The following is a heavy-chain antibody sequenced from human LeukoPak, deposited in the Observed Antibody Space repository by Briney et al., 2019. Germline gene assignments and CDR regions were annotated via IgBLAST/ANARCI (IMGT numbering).Heavy chain of an antibody. V-gene: IGHV1-69*13. CDR2: IIPIFGTA. CDR1: GGTFSSYA. Sequence: SVKVSCKASGGTFSSYAISWVRQAPGQGLEWMGGIIPIFGTANYAQKFQGRVTITADESTSTAYMELSSLRSEDTAVYYCARDLRIYDSSGYYAFDIWGQGTMVTVSS. J-gene: IGHJ3*02. CDR3: ARDLRIYDSSGYYAFDI. D-gene: IGHD3-22*01.